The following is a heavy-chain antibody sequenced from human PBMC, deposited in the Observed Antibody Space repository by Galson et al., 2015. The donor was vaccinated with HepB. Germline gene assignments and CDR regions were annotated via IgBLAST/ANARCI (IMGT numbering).Heavy chain of an antibody. CDR3: AKGVWFGELFSTMDV. CDR1: GFTFSSYA. CDR2: ISGSGGST. J-gene: IGHJ6*02. V-gene: IGHV3-23*01. Sequence: SLRLSCAASGFTFSSYAMSWVRQAPGKGLEWVSAISGSGGSTYYADSVKGRFTISRDNSKNTLYLQMNSLRAEDTAVYYCAKGVWFGELFSTMDVWGQGTTVTVSS. D-gene: IGHD3-10*01.